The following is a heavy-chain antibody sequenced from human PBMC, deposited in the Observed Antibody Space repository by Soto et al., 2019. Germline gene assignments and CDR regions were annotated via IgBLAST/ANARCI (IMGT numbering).Heavy chain of an antibody. J-gene: IGHJ6*02. CDR1: GGTFSSYA. CDR3: ARDAVLRYFDWLPSYGMDV. V-gene: IGHV1-69*13. D-gene: IGHD3-9*01. Sequence: GASVQVSFKASGGTFSSYAISWLRQAPGQGLEWMGGIIPIFGTANYAQKFQGRVTITADESTSTAYMELSSLRSEDTAVYYCARDAVLRYFDWLPSYGMDVWGQGTTVTVPS. CDR2: IIPIFGTA.